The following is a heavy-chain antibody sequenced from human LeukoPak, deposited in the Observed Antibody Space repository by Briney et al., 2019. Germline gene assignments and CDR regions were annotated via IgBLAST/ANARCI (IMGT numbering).Heavy chain of an antibody. D-gene: IGHD4-23*01. Sequence: GGSLRLSCAASGFTFSRFDMSWVRQTPGKGLEWVSAISGSGVGTYYADSVKGRFTISRDNSKNTLYVQMKSLGAEDTALYYCARVRGGNRGDAFDIWGQGTMVTVSS. V-gene: IGHV3-23*01. CDR2: ISGSGVGT. CDR3: ARVRGGNRGDAFDI. CDR1: GFTFSRFD. J-gene: IGHJ3*02.